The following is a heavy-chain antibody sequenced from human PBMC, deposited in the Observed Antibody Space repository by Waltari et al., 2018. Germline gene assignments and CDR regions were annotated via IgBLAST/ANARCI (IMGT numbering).Heavy chain of an antibody. J-gene: IGHJ6*02. CDR3: ARGVSSSDV. V-gene: IGHV1-69*02. D-gene: IGHD6-6*01. CDR1: GDTFSSYT. CDR2: IIPILGIA. Sequence: QVQLVQSGAEVKKPGSSVKVSCKASGDTFSSYTIRWVRQAPGQGLEWMGRIIPILGIANYAQKFQGRVTITADKSTSTAYMELSSLRSEDTAVYYCARGVSSSDVWGQGTTVTVSS.